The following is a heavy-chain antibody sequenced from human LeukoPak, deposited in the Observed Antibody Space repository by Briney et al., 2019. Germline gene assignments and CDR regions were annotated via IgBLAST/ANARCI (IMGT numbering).Heavy chain of an antibody. CDR1: GGSFSGYY. CDR2: INHSGST. V-gene: IGHV4-34*01. CDR3: AGTNYDFWSGYYFDY. J-gene: IGHJ4*02. Sequence: PSETLSLTCAVYGGSFSGYYWSWIRQPPGKGLEWIGEINHSGSTNYNPSLKSRVTISVDTSKNQFSLKLSSVTAADTAVYYCAGTNYDFWSGYYFDYWGQGTLVTVSS. D-gene: IGHD3-3*01.